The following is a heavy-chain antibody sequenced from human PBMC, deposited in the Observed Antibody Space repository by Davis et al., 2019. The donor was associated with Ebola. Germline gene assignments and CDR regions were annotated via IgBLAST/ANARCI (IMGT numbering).Heavy chain of an antibody. D-gene: IGHD6-13*01. CDR1: GYTFTGYY. V-gene: IGHV3-33*01. J-gene: IGHJ4*02. Sequence: SCKASGYTFTGYYMHWVRQAPGKGLEWVALIWFDGSHKEYVESVKGRFTISRDNFKNTLYLQMNSLRAEDTAVYYCARVTRYSSSWYDYWGQGTLVTVSS. CDR2: IWFDGSHK. CDR3: ARVTRYSSSWYDY.